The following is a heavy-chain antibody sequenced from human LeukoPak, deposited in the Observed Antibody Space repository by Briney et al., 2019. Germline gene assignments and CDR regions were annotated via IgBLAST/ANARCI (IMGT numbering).Heavy chain of an antibody. CDR1: GFTFSTYC. J-gene: IGHJ4*02. D-gene: IGHD3-10*01. Sequence: GGSLRLSCAASGFTFSTYCIHWVRQAPGKGLEWVANIKKDGNEKYYVDSVKGRFTISRDNAKSSLYLQMNSLRAEDTAVYYCAKDQRAVQLLYFDYWGQGTLVTVSS. V-gene: IGHV3-7*03. CDR3: AKDQRAVQLLYFDY. CDR2: IKKDGNEK.